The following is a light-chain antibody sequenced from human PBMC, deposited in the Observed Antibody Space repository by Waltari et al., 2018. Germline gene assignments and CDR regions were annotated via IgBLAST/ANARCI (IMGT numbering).Light chain of an antibody. V-gene: IGLV2-18*02. CDR2: EVS. CDR1: SSDIGRYNR. Sequence: QSALTQPPSMSGSPGQSVTISCTGTSSDIGRYNRVSWYQQPPGTAPKLIIYEVSNRPSGVPDRFSGSKSGNTASLTISRLQAEDESDYYCFSFTSSTTYVFGTGTKVTVL. J-gene: IGLJ1*01. CDR3: FSFTSSTTYV.